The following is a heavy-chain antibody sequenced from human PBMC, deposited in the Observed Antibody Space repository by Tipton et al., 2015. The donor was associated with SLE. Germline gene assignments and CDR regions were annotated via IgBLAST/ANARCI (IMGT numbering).Heavy chain of an antibody. CDR3: AKDITYYYGSGSRFDY. CDR2: ISWNSGSI. V-gene: IGHV3-9*01. Sequence: SLRLSCAASGFTFDDYAMHWVRQAPGKGLEWVSGISWNSGSIGYADSVKGRFTISRDNAKNSLYLQMNSLRAEDTALYYCAKDITYYYGSGSRFDYWGQGTVATVSS. J-gene: IGHJ4*02. CDR1: GFTFDDYA. D-gene: IGHD3-10*01.